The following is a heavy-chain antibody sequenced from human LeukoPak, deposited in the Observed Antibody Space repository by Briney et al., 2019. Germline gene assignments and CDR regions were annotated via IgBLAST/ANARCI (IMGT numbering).Heavy chain of an antibody. CDR2: ISSNGGST. Sequence: GGFLRLSCAASGFTFSSYAMHWVRQAPGKGLEYVSAISSNGGSTYYANSVKGRFTISRDNSKNTLYLQMGSLRAEDMAVYYCARGSVVAATVFDYWGQGTLVTVSS. CDR3: ARGSVVAATVFDY. J-gene: IGHJ4*02. CDR1: GFTFSSYA. V-gene: IGHV3-64*01. D-gene: IGHD2-15*01.